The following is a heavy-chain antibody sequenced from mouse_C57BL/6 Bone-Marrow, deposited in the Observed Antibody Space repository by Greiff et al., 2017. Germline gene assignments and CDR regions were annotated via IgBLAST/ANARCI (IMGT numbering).Heavy chain of an antibody. CDR3: VRGKAAY. Sequence: EVKVVESGGGLVQPKGSLKLSCAASGFSFNIYAMNWVRQAPGKGLEWVARIRSKSNNYATYYADSVKDRFTISRDDSESMLYLQMNNLKTEDTAMYYCVRGKAAYWGQGTLVTVSA. J-gene: IGHJ3*01. CDR1: GFSFNIYA. V-gene: IGHV10-1*01. CDR2: IRSKSNNYAT.